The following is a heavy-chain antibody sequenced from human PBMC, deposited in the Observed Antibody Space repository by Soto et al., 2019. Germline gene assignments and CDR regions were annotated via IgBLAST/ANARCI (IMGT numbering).Heavy chain of an antibody. V-gene: IGHV4-39*01. CDR2: IYYSGST. Sequence: SETLSLTCTVSGGSISSSSYYWGWIRQPPGKGLEWIGSIYYSGSTYYNPSLKSRVTISVDTSKNQFSLKLSSVTAADTAVYYCARGIAAEYYYDSSGYYSDDYWGQGTLVTVSS. D-gene: IGHD3-22*01. J-gene: IGHJ4*02. CDR1: GGSISSSSYY. CDR3: ARGIAAEYYYDSSGYYSDDY.